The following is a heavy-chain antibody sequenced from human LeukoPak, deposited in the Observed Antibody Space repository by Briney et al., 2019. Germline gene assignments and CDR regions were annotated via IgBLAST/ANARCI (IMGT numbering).Heavy chain of an antibody. CDR2: IYYSGST. J-gene: IGHJ4*02. D-gene: IGHD3-22*01. Sequence: ASETLSLTFTVSGGSISSYYWSWIRQPPGKGLEWIGYIYYSGSTNYNPSLKSRVTISVDTSKNQFSLKLSSVTAADTAVYYCARWDSSGFDYWGQGTLVTVSS. V-gene: IGHV4-59*01. CDR1: GGSISSYY. CDR3: ARWDSSGFDY.